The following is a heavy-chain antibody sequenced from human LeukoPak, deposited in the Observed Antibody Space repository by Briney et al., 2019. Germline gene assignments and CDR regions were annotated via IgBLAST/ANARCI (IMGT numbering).Heavy chain of an antibody. CDR2: IMPIFGTA. CDR3: ARAMPMVVTLPGKYYFDY. V-gene: IGHV1-69*05. Sequence: GASVKVSSKASGGTFSSYAISWVRQAPGQGLEWIVGIMPIFGTANYAQKFQGRVTLTTDESTSTAYMELSSLRSEDTAVYYCARAMPMVVTLPGKYYFDYWGQGTLVTVSS. D-gene: IGHD4-23*01. J-gene: IGHJ4*02. CDR1: GGTFSSYA.